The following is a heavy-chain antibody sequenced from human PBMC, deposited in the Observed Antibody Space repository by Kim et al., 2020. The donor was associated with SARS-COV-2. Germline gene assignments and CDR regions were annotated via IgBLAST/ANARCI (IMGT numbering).Heavy chain of an antibody. Sequence: GSTNSNPSLKSRVTISVDTSKNQFSLKLSSVTAADTAVYYCARGAAAFDYWGQGTLVTVSS. V-gene: IGHV4-59*09. CDR3: ARGAAAFDY. D-gene: IGHD6-13*01. CDR2: GST. J-gene: IGHJ4*02.